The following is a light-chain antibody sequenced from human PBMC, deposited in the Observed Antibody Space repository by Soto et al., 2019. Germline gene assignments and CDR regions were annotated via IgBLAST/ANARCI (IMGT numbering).Light chain of an antibody. J-gene: IGLJ2*01. CDR2: YDS. CDR3: QVWDSSSDLVV. Sequence: SYELTQPPSVSVAPGKTARITCGGNNIGSKSVHWYQQKPGQAPVPVIYYDSDRPSGIPERFSGSNSGNTATLTISRVEAGDEADYYCQVWDSSSDLVVFGGGTKLTVL. V-gene: IGLV3-21*04. CDR1: NIGSKS.